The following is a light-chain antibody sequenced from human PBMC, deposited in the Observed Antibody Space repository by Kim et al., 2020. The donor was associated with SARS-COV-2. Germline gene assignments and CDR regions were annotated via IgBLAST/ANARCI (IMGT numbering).Light chain of an antibody. J-gene: IGKJ1*01. CDR1: QCVSSYY. Sequence: SPGETATLSCMASQCVSSYYLAWDQQKPGQAPRLLNYGASHRATSNPERFSGSGSGTDFTLTISGVQPEYCGVYYCQQYAHSPWTFGQGTKVDIK. V-gene: IGKV3-20*01. CDR3: QQYAHSPWT. CDR2: GAS.